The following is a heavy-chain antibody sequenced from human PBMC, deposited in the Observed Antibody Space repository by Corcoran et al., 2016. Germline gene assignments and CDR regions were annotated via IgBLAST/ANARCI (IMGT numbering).Heavy chain of an antibody. V-gene: IGHV6-1*01. CDR3: SRGGVGRQYCDY. CDR1: GDSVSSNSAN. CDR2: TYYRSKWNN. D-gene: IGHD3-16*01. J-gene: IGHJ4*01. Sequence: QVQLQQSGPGLMKPSQTLSLTCAISGDSVSSNSANWNWIRQSPSRGLEWLGRTYYRSKWNNEYKGSMKSRITINPDTAKNQFSLQLNGVTPEDTSVYYGSRGGVGRQYCDYWGHGMLVTVSS.